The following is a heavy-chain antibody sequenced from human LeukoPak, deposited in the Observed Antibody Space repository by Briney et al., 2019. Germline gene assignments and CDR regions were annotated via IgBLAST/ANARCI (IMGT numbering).Heavy chain of an antibody. V-gene: IGHV3-23*01. Sequence: GGSLRLSCAASGFTFSSHGMNWVRQAPGKGLEWVSGIIPSGHTTYYADSVRGRFTISRDNSRNTLYLQMNSLRAEDTAVYYCAKDDRWLQFCCWGQGTLATVSA. CDR1: GFTFSSHG. CDR3: AKDDRWLQFCC. D-gene: IGHD5-24*01. J-gene: IGHJ4*02. CDR2: IIPSGHTT.